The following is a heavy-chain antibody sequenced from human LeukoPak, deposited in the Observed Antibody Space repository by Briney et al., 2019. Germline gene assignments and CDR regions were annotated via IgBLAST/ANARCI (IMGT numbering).Heavy chain of an antibody. V-gene: IGHV4-59*03. J-gene: IGHJ5*02. D-gene: IGHD4-17*01. CDR1: GGSIRSYY. Sequence: SETLSLTCTVSGGSIRSYYWSWIRQPPGKGLEWIGYIYYTGITNYSPSLKSRVTISADTSKNQFSLKLSSVTAAGTAVYYCATSGATTVTTWGGSWFDPWGQGTLVTVSS. CDR3: ATSGATTVTTWGGSWFDP. CDR2: IYYTGIT.